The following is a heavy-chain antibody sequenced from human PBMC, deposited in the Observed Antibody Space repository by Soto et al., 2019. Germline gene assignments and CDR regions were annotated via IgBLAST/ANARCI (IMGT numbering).Heavy chain of an antibody. CDR3: LRDRAISYAYDL. CDR1: GGSFSRTSFY. CDR2: FHYGGTT. J-gene: IGHJ5*02. Sequence: ASETLSLPCAVSGGSFSRTSFYWIWIRQTPVKVLEGIGYFHYGGTTNYNPSIKSLVKISVDTSKNQSSLQWCLVTADDTALYCCLRDRAISYAYDLWGQGTLVTVSS. V-gene: IGHV4-61*01. D-gene: IGHD3-16*01.